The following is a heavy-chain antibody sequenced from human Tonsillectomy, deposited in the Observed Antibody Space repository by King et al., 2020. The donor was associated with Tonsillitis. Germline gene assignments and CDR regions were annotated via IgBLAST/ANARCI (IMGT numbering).Heavy chain of an antibody. CDR2: IREGGGEK. J-gene: IGHJ4*02. CDR1: GFNFSPYW. CDR3: SRDPLDY. V-gene: IGHV3-7*01. Sequence: VQLVESGGGLVQPGGSLRLSCVASGFNFSPYWMSWVRQAPGKGLEWLATIREGGGEKFYVDSVKGRFTISRDDAKTSLYLQMNSLRVEDTAVYYCSRDPLDYWGQGTLVTVSS.